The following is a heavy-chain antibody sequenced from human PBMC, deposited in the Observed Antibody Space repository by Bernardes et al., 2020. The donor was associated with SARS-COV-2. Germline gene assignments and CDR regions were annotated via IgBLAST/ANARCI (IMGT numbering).Heavy chain of an antibody. D-gene: IGHD4-17*01. J-gene: IGHJ4*02. Sequence: GGSLRLSCSASGLTSTFSYYWMHWIRQAPGKGLVWVSRTNNDGSSTFYADSVKGRFTITRDNAKNTVYLQMNSLRAEDTAVYYCATDGRYGNFDYWGQGTLVTVSS. CDR3: ATDGRYGNFDY. CDR1: GLTSTFSYYW. V-gene: IGHV3-74*01. CDR2: TNNDGSST.